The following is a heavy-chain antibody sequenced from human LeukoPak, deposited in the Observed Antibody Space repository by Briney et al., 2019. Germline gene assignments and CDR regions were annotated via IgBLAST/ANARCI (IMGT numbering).Heavy chain of an antibody. D-gene: IGHD3-9*01. CDR2: INPNSGGT. Sequence: GASVKVSCKASGYTFTGYYMHWVRQAPGQGLEWMGWINPNSGGTNYAQKFQGRVTVARDTSISTAYMELSRLRSDDTAVYYCARVRRYFDFPDYWGQGTLVTVSS. CDR1: GYTFTGYY. V-gene: IGHV1-2*02. CDR3: ARVRRYFDFPDY. J-gene: IGHJ4*02.